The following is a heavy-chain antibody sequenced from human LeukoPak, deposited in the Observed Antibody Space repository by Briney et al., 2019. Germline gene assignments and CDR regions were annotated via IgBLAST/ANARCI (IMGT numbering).Heavy chain of an antibody. D-gene: IGHD3-10*01. CDR2: INRHGGT. CDR3: VRVGSGPDPKNWFDP. V-gene: IGHV4-34*01. CDR1: GGSFSDYF. J-gene: IGHJ5*02. Sequence: SETLSLTCAVYGGSFSDYFWTWIRQPPGKGLEGIGEINRHGGTNYNPSLRSRVTMSVDTSKDQFSLTLSSVSAADTAVYYCVRVGSGPDPKNWFDPWGQGTLVTVSS.